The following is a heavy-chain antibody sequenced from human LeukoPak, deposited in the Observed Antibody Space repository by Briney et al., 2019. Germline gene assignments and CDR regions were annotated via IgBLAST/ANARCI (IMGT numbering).Heavy chain of an antibody. CDR3: EEAGY. Sequence: GGSLRLSCAASGFTFSSYAMHWVRQAPGKGLEWVAVISYDGSNKYYADSVKGRFTISRDNSKNTLYLQMNSLRAEDTAVYYCEEAGYWAQGALVTVSS. CDR1: GFTFSSYA. D-gene: IGHD6-19*01. J-gene: IGHJ4*02. V-gene: IGHV3-30-3*01. CDR2: ISYDGSNK.